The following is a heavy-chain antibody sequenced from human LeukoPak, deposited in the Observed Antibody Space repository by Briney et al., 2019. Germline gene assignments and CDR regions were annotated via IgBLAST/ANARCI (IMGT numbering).Heavy chain of an antibody. CDR3: ARDGYNSHFDY. CDR2: ISRSGSTI. V-gene: IGHV3-11*04. CDR1: GFTFSDYY. D-gene: IGHD5-24*01. Sequence: GGSLRLTCAASGFTFSDYYMSWIRQAPGKGLEWVSYISRSGSTIYYADSVKGRFTISRDNAKNSLYLQMNSLRAEDTAVYYCARDGYNSHFDYWGQGTLVTVSS. J-gene: IGHJ4*02.